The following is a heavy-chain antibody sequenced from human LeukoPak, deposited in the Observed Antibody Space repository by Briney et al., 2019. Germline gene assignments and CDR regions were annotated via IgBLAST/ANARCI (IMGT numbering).Heavy chain of an antibody. CDR2: ISSSSSTI. J-gene: IGHJ4*02. Sequence: GGSLRLSCAASGVTFSSYSMNWVRQAPGKGLEWGSYISSSSSTIYYADSVKGRFTISRDNAKNSLYLQMNSLRAEDTAVYYCAREVTPYYWGQGTLVTVSS. CDR3: AREVTPYY. D-gene: IGHD4-23*01. CDR1: GVTFSSYS. V-gene: IGHV3-48*01.